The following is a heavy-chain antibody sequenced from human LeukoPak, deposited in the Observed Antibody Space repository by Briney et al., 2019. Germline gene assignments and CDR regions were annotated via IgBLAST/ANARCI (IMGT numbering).Heavy chain of an antibody. CDR2: LSGSGGVT. CDR1: GFTFSSHA. D-gene: IGHD3-16*01. Sequence: GGSLRLSCAASGFTFSSHAMTWVRQAPGKGLEWVSALSGSGGVTYYADSVKGRFTISRDISKNTLYLQMNSLRVEDTAVYYCAKDYLYDYVSWGQGTLVAVSS. CDR3: AKDYLYDYVS. J-gene: IGHJ5*02. V-gene: IGHV3-23*01.